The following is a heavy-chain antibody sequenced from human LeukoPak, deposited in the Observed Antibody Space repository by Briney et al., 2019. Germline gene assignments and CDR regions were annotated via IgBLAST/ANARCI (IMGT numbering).Heavy chain of an antibody. CDR3: AKHYYGDYRLFDY. CDR2: ISWHGTT. Sequence: SETLSLTCSVTGGSISSSNHYWGWIRQTPGRGLEWIASISWHGTTYYNPSPKSRVTISMDTSKNQFSLQLTSVTASDTSVYYCAKHYYGDYRLFDYWGQGTLVTVSS. V-gene: IGHV4-39*01. J-gene: IGHJ4*02. CDR1: GGSISSSNHY. D-gene: IGHD4-17*01.